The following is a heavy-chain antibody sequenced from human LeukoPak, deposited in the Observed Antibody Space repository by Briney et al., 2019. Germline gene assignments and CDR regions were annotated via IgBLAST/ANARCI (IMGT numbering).Heavy chain of an antibody. J-gene: IGHJ6*02. CDR3: AILSGISTNGMDV. Sequence: GGSLRLSCAASGFTVSSNYMSWVRQAPGKGLEWVSVIYSGGSTYYADSVKGGFTISRDNSKNTLYLQMNSLRAEDTAVYYCAILSGISTNGMDVWGQGTTVTVSS. V-gene: IGHV3-66*01. CDR2: IYSGGST. CDR1: GFTVSSNY. D-gene: IGHD1-14*01.